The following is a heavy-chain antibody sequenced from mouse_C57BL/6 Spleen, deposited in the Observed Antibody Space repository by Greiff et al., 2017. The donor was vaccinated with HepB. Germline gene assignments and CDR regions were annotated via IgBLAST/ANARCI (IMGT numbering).Heavy chain of an antibody. CDR3: TTGTTVVADY. V-gene: IGHV14-4*01. CDR2: IDPENGDT. CDR1: GFNIKDDY. Sequence: LVESGAELVRPGASVKLSCTASGFNIKDDYMHWVKQRPEQGLEWIGWIDPENGDTEYASKFQGKATITADTSSNTAYLQLSSLTSEDTAVYYCTTGTTVVADYWGQGTSVTVSS. D-gene: IGHD1-1*01. J-gene: IGHJ4*01.